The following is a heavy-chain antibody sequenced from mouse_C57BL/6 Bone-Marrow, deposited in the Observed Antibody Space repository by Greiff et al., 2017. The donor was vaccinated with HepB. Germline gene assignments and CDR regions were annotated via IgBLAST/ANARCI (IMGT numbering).Heavy chain of an antibody. CDR2: IDPSDSYT. D-gene: IGHD1-1*01. CDR1: GYTFTSYW. V-gene: IGHV1-69*01. CDR3: ARKDYGSSNYFDY. Sequence: LQQPGAELVMPGASVKLSCKASGYTFTSYWMHWVKQRPGQGLEWIGEIDPSDSYTNYNQKFKGKSTLTVDKSSSTAYMQLSSLTSEDSAVYYCARKDYGSSNYFDYWGQGTTLTVSS. J-gene: IGHJ2*01.